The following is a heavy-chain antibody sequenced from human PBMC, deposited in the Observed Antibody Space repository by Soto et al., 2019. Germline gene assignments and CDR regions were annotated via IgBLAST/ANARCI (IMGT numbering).Heavy chain of an antibody. CDR3: AREGVPAATRWSYYYYMDV. Sequence: GGSLRLSCAASGFTVSSNYMSWVRQAPGKGLEWVSVIYSGGSTYYADSVKGRFTISRDNSKNTLYLQMNSLRAEETAVYYCAREGVPAATRWSYYYYMDVWGKGTTVTVS. J-gene: IGHJ6*03. CDR1: GFTVSSNY. CDR2: IYSGGST. V-gene: IGHV3-66*01. D-gene: IGHD2-2*01.